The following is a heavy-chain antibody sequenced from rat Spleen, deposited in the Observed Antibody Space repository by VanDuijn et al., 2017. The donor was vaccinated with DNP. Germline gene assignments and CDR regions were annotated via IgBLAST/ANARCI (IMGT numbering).Heavy chain of an antibody. J-gene: IGHJ2*01. V-gene: IGHV5S23*01. Sequence: EVQLVESGGGLVQPGRSLKLSCAASGFTFSDYGMHWIRQAPGKGLEWVASINTDGGSTYYPDSVKGRFTISRDNAENTIYLQMNSLRSEDTATYYCAREQHYHFDYWGQGVMVTVSS. D-gene: IGHD1-10*01. CDR3: AREQHYHFDY. CDR1: GFTFSDYG. CDR2: INTDGGST.